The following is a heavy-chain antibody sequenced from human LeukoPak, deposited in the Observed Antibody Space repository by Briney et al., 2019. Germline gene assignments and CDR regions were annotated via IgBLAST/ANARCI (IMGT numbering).Heavy chain of an antibody. J-gene: IGHJ4*02. D-gene: IGHD3-9*01. CDR1: GGTFSSYA. CDR2: IIPIFGTA. Sequence: GASVKVSCKASGGTFSSYAISWVRQAPGQGLEWMGGIIPIFGTANYAQKFQGRVTITADESTSTAYMELSSLRSEDTAVYYCARVYYDILTGYYILDYWGQGTLVTVSS. V-gene: IGHV1-69*13. CDR3: ARVYYDILTGYYILDY.